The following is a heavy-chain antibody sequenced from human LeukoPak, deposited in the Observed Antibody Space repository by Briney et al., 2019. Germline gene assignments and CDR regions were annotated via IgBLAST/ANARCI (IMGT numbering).Heavy chain of an antibody. CDR1: GYTFTGYY. CDR3: ARDEVILNEIGGGDYWYFDL. Sequence: ASVKVSCKASGYTFTGYYMHWVRQAPGQGLEWMGWINPNSGGTNYAQKFQGRVTMTRDTSISTAYMELSRLKSDDTAVYYCARDEVILNEIGGGDYWYFDLWGRGTLVTVSS. J-gene: IGHJ2*01. CDR2: INPNSGGT. D-gene: IGHD2-21*01. V-gene: IGHV1-2*02.